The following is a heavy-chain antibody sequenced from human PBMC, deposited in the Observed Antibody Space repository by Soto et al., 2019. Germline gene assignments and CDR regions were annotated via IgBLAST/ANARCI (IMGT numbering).Heavy chain of an antibody. CDR3: ARQQTTADIDLWFDP. D-gene: IGHD2-2*01. V-gene: IGHV4-39*01. CDR2: IFYIGST. CDR1: GGSISSSRSY. J-gene: IGHJ5*02. Sequence: QLQLQESGPGLVKASETLSLTCNVSGGSISSSRSYWAWIRQPPGKGLEWIANIFYIGSTYYNPSLASRVTVTVDTSKNQSSLKLSSVTAAGTAVYYCARQQTTADIDLWFDPWGQGTLVTVSS.